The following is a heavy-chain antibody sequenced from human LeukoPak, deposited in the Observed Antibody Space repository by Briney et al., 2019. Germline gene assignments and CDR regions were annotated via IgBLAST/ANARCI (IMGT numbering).Heavy chain of an antibody. CDR3: ARTVDTEPLGFDY. Sequence: GGSLRPSCAASGLTFSDYYMSWIRQAPGKGLEWVSYISSSGSTLYYADSVKGRFTISRDNAKNSLYLQMNSLRAEDTAVYYCARTVDTEPLGFDYWGQGTLVTVSS. V-gene: IGHV3-11*04. CDR1: GLTFSDYY. CDR2: ISSSGSTL. J-gene: IGHJ4*02. D-gene: IGHD5-18*01.